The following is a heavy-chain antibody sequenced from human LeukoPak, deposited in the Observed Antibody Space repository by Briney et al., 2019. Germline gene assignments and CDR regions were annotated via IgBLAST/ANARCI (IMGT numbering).Heavy chain of an antibody. Sequence: GAPVKVSCKASGYTFTSYDINWVRQATGQGLEWMGWMNPNSGNTGYAQKFQGRVTMTRNTSISTAYMELSSLRSEDTAVYYCARGVDTATGYYYYYMDVWGKGTTVTVSS. CDR3: ARGVDTATGYYYYYMDV. CDR1: GYTFTSYD. CDR2: MNPNSGNT. J-gene: IGHJ6*03. V-gene: IGHV1-8*01. D-gene: IGHD5-18*01.